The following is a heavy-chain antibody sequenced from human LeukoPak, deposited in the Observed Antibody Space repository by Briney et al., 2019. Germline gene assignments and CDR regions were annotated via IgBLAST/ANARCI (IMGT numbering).Heavy chain of an antibody. V-gene: IGHV1-69*06. J-gene: IGHJ3*02. CDR1: GGTFSSYS. D-gene: IGHD3-22*01. CDR3: ARGLLLRDAFDI. CDR2: IIPMFGTT. Sequence: ASVKVSCKASGGTFSSYSISWVRQAPGQGLEWMGVIIPMFGTTTYAQRFQGRVTITADKSTSTAYMELSSLRSEDTAVYYCARGLLLRDAFDIWGQGTMVTVSS.